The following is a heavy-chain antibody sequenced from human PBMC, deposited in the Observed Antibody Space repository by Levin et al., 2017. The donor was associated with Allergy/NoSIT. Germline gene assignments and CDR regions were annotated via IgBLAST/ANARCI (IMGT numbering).Heavy chain of an antibody. CDR1: GFTFSSYA. D-gene: IGHD3-9*01. J-gene: IGHJ6*02. CDR2: ISGSGGST. V-gene: IGHV3-23*01. Sequence: SCAASGFTFSSYAMSWVRQAPGKGLEWVSAISGSGGSTYYADSVKGRFTISRDNSKNTLYLQMNSLRVEDTAIYYCAKSVGGYDILTGNYYYYGMDVWGQGTTVTVSS. CDR3: AKSVGGYDILTGNYYYYGMDV.